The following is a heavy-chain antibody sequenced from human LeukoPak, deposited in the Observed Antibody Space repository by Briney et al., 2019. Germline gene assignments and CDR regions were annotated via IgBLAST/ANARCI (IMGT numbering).Heavy chain of an antibody. CDR3: TRVYGSAYRRFHS. CDR2: IYYSGNT. D-gene: IGHD2-15*01. Sequence: SETLSLTCTVSGGSINSYYWSWIRQSPGKGLEWIGYIYYSGNTNYNPSLKSRVTISADTSKNQFSLNLNSVTAADTAVYFCTRVYGSAYRRFHSWGQGTLVTVSS. J-gene: IGHJ4*02. CDR1: GGSINSYY. V-gene: IGHV4-59*01.